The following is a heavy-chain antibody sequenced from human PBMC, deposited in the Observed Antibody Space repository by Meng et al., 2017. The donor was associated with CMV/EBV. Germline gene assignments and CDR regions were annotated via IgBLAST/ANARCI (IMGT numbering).Heavy chain of an antibody. CDR2: IKQDGSEK. CDR3: ARWYYDFWSGYWALIGY. Sequence: GGSLRLSCAASGFTFSSYWMSWVRQAPGKGLEWVANIKQDGSEKYYVDSVKGRFTISRDNAKNSLYLQMNSLRAEDTAVYYCARWYYDFWSGYWALIGYWGQGTLVTVSS. D-gene: IGHD3-3*01. J-gene: IGHJ4*02. V-gene: IGHV3-7*01. CDR1: GFTFSSYW.